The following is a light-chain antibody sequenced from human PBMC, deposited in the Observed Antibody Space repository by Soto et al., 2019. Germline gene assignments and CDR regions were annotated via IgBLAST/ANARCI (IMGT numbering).Light chain of an antibody. CDR3: YSYTSSNTYV. CDR1: SSDVGGYNY. Sequence: QSVLAQPASVSGSPRQSITISSTATSSDVGGYNYVSWYQHHPGKVPQLLIYDVSNRPSGVSNRFSGSKSGNTAPLTISGLQAEDEADYYCYSYTSSNTYVFGTGTKVTVL. J-gene: IGLJ1*01. V-gene: IGLV2-14*03. CDR2: DVS.